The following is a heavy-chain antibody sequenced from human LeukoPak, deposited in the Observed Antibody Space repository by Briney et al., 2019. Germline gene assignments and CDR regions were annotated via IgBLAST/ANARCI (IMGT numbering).Heavy chain of an antibody. J-gene: IGHJ4*02. CDR3: AGFYDIGKYYFDY. CDR1: GFTFSSYA. Sequence: GRSLRLSCAASGFTFSSYAMHWVRQAPGKGLEWVAVISYDGSNKYYADSVKGRFTISRDNSKNTLYLQMNSLRAEDTAVYYCAGFYDIGKYYFDYWGQGTLVTVSS. CDR2: ISYDGSNK. D-gene: IGHD3-9*01. V-gene: IGHV3-30*04.